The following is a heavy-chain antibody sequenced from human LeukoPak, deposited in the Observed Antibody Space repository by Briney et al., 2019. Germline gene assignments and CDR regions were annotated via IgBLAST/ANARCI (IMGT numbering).Heavy chain of an antibody. J-gene: IGHJ3*02. CDR3: ARDPTTVTKGFDI. Sequence: SETLSLTCTVSGGSISNHYWTWIRQPPGKGLEWISYISYSGSTNYNPSLRSRVTISIDTSNNQISLRLSPVTAADTAVYYCARDPTTVTKGFDIWGLGTMVTVSP. CDR1: GGSISNHY. CDR2: ISYSGST. V-gene: IGHV4-59*11. D-gene: IGHD4-17*01.